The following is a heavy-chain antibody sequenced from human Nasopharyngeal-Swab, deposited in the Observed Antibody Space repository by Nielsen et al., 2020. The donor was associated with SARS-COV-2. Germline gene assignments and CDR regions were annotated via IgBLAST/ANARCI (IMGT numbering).Heavy chain of an antibody. Sequence: GESLKISCAASGFTFSSYAMSWVRQAPGKGLEWVSIISGSGDTTYYADSVNDRFTISRDNAKNTLYLQMNSLRAEDTAVYYCTRDGGYYYMDVWGKGTTVTVSS. CDR1: GFTFSSYA. CDR2: ISGSGDTT. D-gene: IGHD2-15*01. CDR3: TRDGGYYYMDV. V-gene: IGHV3-23*01. J-gene: IGHJ6*03.